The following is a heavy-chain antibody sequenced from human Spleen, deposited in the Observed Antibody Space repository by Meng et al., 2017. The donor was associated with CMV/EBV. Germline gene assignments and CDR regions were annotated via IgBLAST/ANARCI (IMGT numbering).Heavy chain of an antibody. D-gene: IGHD6-19*01. CDR3: ARDRPGRIAVAGTRFDL. CDR2: INHSGST. V-gene: IGHV4-34*01. Sequence: GGSFSGYNWSWIPQPPGKGLEWIGEINHSGSTNYNPSLKSRVTISVDTSKNQFSLKLSSVTAADTAVYYCARDRPGRIAVAGTRFDLWGRGTLVTVSS. J-gene: IGHJ2*01. CDR1: GGSFSGYN.